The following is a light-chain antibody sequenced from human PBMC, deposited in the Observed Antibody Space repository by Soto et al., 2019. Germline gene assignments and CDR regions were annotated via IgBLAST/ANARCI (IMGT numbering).Light chain of an antibody. CDR3: QQYANLPLT. CDR2: GTT. CDR1: QDIRKY. J-gene: IGKJ4*01. V-gene: IGKV1-33*01. Sequence: DIQMTQSPSSLSASVGDRVTITCQASQDIRKYLNWYQQKPGKAPKVLIYGTTTLEIGAPSRFSGSGSGTDFTFTISSLQPEDIATYFCQQYANLPLTFGGGTKVELK.